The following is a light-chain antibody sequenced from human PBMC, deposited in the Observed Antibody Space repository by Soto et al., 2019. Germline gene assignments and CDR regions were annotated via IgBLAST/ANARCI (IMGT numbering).Light chain of an antibody. V-gene: IGKV3-20*01. J-gene: IGKJ2*01. CDR2: GAS. CDR3: QHYGGSPRYT. CDR1: QSVSSNY. Sequence: ESVLTQSPGTLSLSPGERATLSCRASQSVSSNYLAWYQQKPGQAPRLLIYGASSRATGIPDRFSGSGSGTDFTLTISRLEPEDFAVYYCQHYGGSPRYTFGQGTKLEIK.